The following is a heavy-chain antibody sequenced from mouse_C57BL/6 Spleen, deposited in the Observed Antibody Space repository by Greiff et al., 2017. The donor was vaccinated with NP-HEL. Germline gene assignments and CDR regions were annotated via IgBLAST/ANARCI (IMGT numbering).Heavy chain of an antibody. CDR3: ARGLKVFYDFDY. CDR1: GFTFSDYG. Sequence: EVKLVESGGGLVKPGGSLKLSCAASGFTFSDYGMHWVRQAPEKGLEWVAYLSSGSSTIYYADTVKGRFTISRDNAKNTLFLQMTSLGSEDTAMYYCARGLKVFYDFDYWGQGTTLTVSS. D-gene: IGHD1-3*01. J-gene: IGHJ2*01. V-gene: IGHV5-17*01. CDR2: LSSGSSTI.